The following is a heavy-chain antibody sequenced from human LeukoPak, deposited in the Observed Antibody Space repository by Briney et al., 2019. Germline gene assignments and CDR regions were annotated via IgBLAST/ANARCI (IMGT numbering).Heavy chain of an antibody. D-gene: IGHD6-19*01. J-gene: IGHJ5*02. CDR1: GGSFSGYY. Sequence: SETLSLTCEVYGGSFSGYYWSWIRQPPGKGLEWIGEINHSGRTNYNPSLKSRVTISVDTSKNQFSLKLSSVTAADTAVYYCARHRGLGYSSGWPSGFDPWGQGTLVTVSS. CDR2: INHSGRT. CDR3: ARHRGLGYSSGWPSGFDP. V-gene: IGHV4-34*01.